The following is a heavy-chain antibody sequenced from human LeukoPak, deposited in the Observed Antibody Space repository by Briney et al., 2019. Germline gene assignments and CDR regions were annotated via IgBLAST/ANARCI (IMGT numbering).Heavy chain of an antibody. CDR3: ARLYDSFRAFDI. CDR2: FSYSAST. D-gene: IGHD2-8*01. J-gene: IGHJ3*02. V-gene: IGHV4-31*03. Sequence: SETLSLTCSVSGGSISSGSYYWSWIRQHPGKGLEWIGYFSYSASTYYNPSLKSRVTISVDTSKNQFSLKLNSVTAADTAVYYCARLYDSFRAFDIWGQGTIITVSS. CDR1: GGSISSGSYY.